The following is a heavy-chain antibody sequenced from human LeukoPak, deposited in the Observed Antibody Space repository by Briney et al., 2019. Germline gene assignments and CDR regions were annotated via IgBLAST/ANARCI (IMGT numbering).Heavy chain of an antibody. CDR3: ARDYFGSGFFDY. CDR1: GVSISNYY. Sequence: SETLSLTCTVSGVSISNYYWSWIRQPPGKGLEWFGYIYYSGSTNYNPSLQSRATISVDPSKSQFSLRLSSVTAADTAVYYCARDYFGSGFFDYWGQGILVTVSS. J-gene: IGHJ4*02. D-gene: IGHD3-10*01. CDR2: IYYSGST. V-gene: IGHV4-59*01.